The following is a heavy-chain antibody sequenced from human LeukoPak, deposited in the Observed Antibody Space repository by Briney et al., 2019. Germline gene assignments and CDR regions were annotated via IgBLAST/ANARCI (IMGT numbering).Heavy chain of an antibody. J-gene: IGHJ4*02. CDR2: ISASGGTS. CDR3: AKQGPYPAYPGFDA. Sequence: GGSLRLSCAASGFTFSSYAMSWVRQAPGKRLERVSVISASGGTSYYAKSVKGRFTISRDSSKSTLYLNMSSLRAEDTAVYFCAKQGPYPAYPGFDAWGQGTLVTVSS. CDR1: GFTFSSYA. V-gene: IGHV3-23*01.